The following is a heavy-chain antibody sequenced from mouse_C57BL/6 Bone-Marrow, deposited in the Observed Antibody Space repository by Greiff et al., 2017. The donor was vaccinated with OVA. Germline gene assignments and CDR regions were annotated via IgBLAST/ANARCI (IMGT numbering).Heavy chain of an antibody. D-gene: IGHD4-1*01. CDR3: ARGRTLLLGAWDDY. J-gene: IGHJ2*01. Sequence: VQLQQPGAELVKPGASVKMSCKASGYTFTSYWITWVKQRPGQGLEWIGDIYPGSGSTNYNEKFKSKATLTVDTSSSTAYMQLSSLTAEDSAVYDCARGRTLLLGAWDDYWGQGTTLTVSS. CDR2: IYPGSGST. CDR1: GYTFTSYW. V-gene: IGHV1-55*01.